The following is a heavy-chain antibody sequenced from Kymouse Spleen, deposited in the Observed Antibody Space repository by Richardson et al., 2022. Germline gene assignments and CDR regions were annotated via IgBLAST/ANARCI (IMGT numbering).Heavy chain of an antibody. CDR3: ARGQRFLDYGMDV. CDR2: INHSGST. J-gene: IGHJ6*02. D-gene: IGHD3-3*01. CDR1: GGSFSGYY. V-gene: IGHV4-34*01. Sequence: QVQLQQWGAGLLKPSETLSLTCAVYGGSFSGYYWSWIRQPPGKGLEWIGEINHSGSTNYNPSLKSRVTISVDTSKNQFSLKLSSVTAADTAVYYCARGQRFLDYGMDVWGQGTTVTVSS.